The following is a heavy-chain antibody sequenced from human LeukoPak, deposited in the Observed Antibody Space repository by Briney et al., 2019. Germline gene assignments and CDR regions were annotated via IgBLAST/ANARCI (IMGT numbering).Heavy chain of an antibody. J-gene: IGHJ1*01. CDR1: GFTFSNYW. CDR3: AASGPFHH. CDR2: SNSDEGLT. Sequence: PGGSLRLSCAASGFTFSNYWMHWVRQSPGKGLEWVSRSNSDEGLTYYADSVKGRFTISRDNAKNTVYLQLNSLRAEDTAVYYCAASGPFHHWGQGTLVIVSS. V-gene: IGHV3-74*01. D-gene: IGHD3-10*01.